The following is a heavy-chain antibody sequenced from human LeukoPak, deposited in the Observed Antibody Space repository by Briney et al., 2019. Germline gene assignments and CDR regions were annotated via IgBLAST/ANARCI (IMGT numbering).Heavy chain of an antibody. CDR1: GGSISSGGYC. CDR3: ARGNSRYYYYGMDV. D-gene: IGHD1-7*01. V-gene: IGHV4-30-2*01. CDR2: IYHSGST. J-gene: IGHJ6*01. Sequence: PSETLSLTCAVSGGSISSGGYCWCWIRQPPGKGLEWIGYIYHSGSTYYNPSLKSRVTISVDRSKNQFSLKLSSVTAADTAVYYCARGNSRYYYYGMDVWGKGTTVTVSS.